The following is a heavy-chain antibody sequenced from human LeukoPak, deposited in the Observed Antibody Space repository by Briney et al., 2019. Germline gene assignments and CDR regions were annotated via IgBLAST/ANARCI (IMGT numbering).Heavy chain of an antibody. J-gene: IGHJ4*02. CDR2: ISYDGSNK. D-gene: IGHD4-17*01. Sequence: GRSLRLSCAASGFTFSSYGMHWVRQAPGKGLEWVAVISYDGSNKYYADSVKGRFTISRDNSKNTLYLQMNSLRAEDTAVYYCARVSPLTVTTVFDYWGQGTLVTVSS. CDR1: GFTFSSYG. CDR3: ARVSPLTVTTVFDY. V-gene: IGHV3-30*03.